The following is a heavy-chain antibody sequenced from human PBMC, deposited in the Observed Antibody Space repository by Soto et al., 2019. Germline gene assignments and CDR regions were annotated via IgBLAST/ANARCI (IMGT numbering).Heavy chain of an antibody. CDR2: IDSSSSYT. D-gene: IGHD3-10*01. V-gene: IGHV3-11*05. CDR3: ARVKGSYAIDY. CDR1: GFTFADYY. Sequence: GGSLRLSCAASGFTFADYYMSWIRQAPGKGLEWVSYIDSSSSYTNYADSVKGRFTASRDNAKNSLYLQMNNLTVEDTAVYYCARVKGSYAIDYWGQGTLVTVSS. J-gene: IGHJ4*02.